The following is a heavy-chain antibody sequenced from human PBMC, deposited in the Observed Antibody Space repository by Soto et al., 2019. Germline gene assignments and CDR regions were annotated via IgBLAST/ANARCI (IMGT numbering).Heavy chain of an antibody. D-gene: IGHD2-15*01. CDR1: GGSISSYY. Sequence: QVQLQESGPGLVKPSETLSLTCTVSGGSISSYYWSWIRQPPGKGLEWIGYIYYSGSTNYNPSLKSRVTISVDTAKNRSSLKLSSVTAADTAVYYCARLGVCSGGSCYYPYYFDYWGQGTLVTVSS. CDR3: ARLGVCSGGSCYYPYYFDY. CDR2: IYYSGST. V-gene: IGHV4-59*08. J-gene: IGHJ4*02.